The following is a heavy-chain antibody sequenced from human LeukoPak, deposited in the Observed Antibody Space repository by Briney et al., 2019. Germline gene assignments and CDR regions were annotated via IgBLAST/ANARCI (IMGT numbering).Heavy chain of an antibody. CDR3: ARDSSGASYVV. Sequence: SETLSLTCTVSGGSISSGDNYWSWIRQPPGKGLEWIGYIYHSGSTYYNPSLESRVTVSVDMSKNQFSLKLRSVTAADTAVYYCARDSSGASYVVWGQGTLVTVSS. D-gene: IGHD1-26*01. V-gene: IGHV4-30-4*01. CDR1: GGSISSGDNY. J-gene: IGHJ4*02. CDR2: IYHSGST.